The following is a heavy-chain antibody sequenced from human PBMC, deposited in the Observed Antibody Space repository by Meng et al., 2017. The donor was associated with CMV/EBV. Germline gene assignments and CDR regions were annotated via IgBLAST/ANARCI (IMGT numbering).Heavy chain of an antibody. J-gene: IGHJ3*02. CDR3: ASLSWWGSSWYGDALDI. CDR1: GFTFSSYE. Sequence: GESLKISCAASGFTFSSYEMNWVRQAPGKGLEWVSYISSSGSTIYYADSVKGRFTISRDNAKNSLYLQMNSLRAEDTAVYYCASLSWWGSSWYGDALDIWGQGTMVTVSS. CDR2: ISSSGSTI. V-gene: IGHV3-48*03. D-gene: IGHD6-13*01.